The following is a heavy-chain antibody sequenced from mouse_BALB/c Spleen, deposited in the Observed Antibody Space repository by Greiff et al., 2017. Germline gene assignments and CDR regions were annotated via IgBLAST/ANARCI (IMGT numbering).Heavy chain of an antibody. CDR2: INPGSGGT. Sequence: QVQLQQSGAELVRPGTSVKVSCKASGYAFTNYLIEWVKQRPGQGLEWIGVINPGSGGTNYNEKFKGKATLTADKSSSTAYMQLSSLTSDDSAVYFCARQLGLSWFAYWGQGTPVTVSA. D-gene: IGHD3-1*01. CDR1: GYAFTNYL. J-gene: IGHJ3*01. V-gene: IGHV1-54*01. CDR3: ARQLGLSWFAY.